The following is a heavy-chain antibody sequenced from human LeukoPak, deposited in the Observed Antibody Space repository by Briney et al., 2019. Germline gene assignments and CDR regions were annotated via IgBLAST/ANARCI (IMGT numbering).Heavy chain of an antibody. D-gene: IGHD5-24*01. CDR1: GVSIGTSTHY. J-gene: IGHJ4*02. Sequence: PSETLSHTCTVSGVSIGTSTHYWAWIRQPPGKGLEWIGYVYYTGSTNFNPSLKSRVTMSLDTSRNQFSLKLTSLTAADTAVYYCARGAMATTPFFDYWGQGTLGTVSS. CDR3: ARGAMATTPFFDY. V-gene: IGHV4-61*05. CDR2: VYYTGST.